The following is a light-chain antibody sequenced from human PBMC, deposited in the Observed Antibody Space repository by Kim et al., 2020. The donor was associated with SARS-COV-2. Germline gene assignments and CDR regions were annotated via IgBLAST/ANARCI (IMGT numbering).Light chain of an antibody. CDR2: AND. Sequence: PGQRVTISCSGASPNIWNNYVSWYQQLPGTAPKLLIYANDKRSSGIPDRFSGSKSGASATLVITGLQTGDEADYYCGTWDSSLSGVFGGGTQLTVL. V-gene: IGLV1-51*01. J-gene: IGLJ7*01. CDR1: SPNIWNNY. CDR3: GTWDSSLSGV.